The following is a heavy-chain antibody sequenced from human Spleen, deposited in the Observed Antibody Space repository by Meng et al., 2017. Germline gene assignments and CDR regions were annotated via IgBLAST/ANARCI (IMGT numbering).Heavy chain of an antibody. D-gene: IGHD4-11*01. CDR2: INHSGST. CDR1: GVSFSDYY. Sequence: QVELKRWGAGLLKPSETLSLPCVVSGVSFSDYYWSWIRQPPGKGLEWIGEINHSGSTNYNPSLESRATISVDTSQNNLSLKLSSVTAADSAVYYCARGPTTMAHDFDYWGQGTLVTASS. V-gene: IGHV4-34*01. CDR3: ARGPTTMAHDFDY. J-gene: IGHJ4*02.